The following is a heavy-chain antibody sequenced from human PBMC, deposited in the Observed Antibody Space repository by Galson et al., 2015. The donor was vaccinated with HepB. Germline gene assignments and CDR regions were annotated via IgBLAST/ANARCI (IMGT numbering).Heavy chain of an antibody. D-gene: IGHD4-17*01. CDR2: ISSSSSYT. CDR1: GFTFSDYY. J-gene: IGHJ3*02. V-gene: IGHV3-11*06. CDR3: ARVDGDYNAFDI. Sequence: SLRLSCAASGFTFSDYYMSWIRQAPGKGLEWVSYISSSSSYTNYADSVKGRFTISRDNAKNSLYLQMNSLRAEDTAVYYCARVDGDYNAFDIWGQGTMVTVSS.